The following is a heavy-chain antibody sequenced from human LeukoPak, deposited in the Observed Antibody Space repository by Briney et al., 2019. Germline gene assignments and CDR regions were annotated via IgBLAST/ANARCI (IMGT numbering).Heavy chain of an antibody. J-gene: IGHJ4*02. CDR1: GYSFTTYW. CDR3: ARRQGCSSTSCPPDS. CDR2: IYPGDSDT. Sequence: GESLKISCRGSGYSFTTYWIGWVRQVPGRGLEWTGIIYPGDSDTRYSPSFQGQVTMSVDKSINTAYLQWSSLKASDTAMYYCARRQGCSSTSCPPDSWGQGTLVTVSS. D-gene: IGHD2-2*01. V-gene: IGHV5-51*01.